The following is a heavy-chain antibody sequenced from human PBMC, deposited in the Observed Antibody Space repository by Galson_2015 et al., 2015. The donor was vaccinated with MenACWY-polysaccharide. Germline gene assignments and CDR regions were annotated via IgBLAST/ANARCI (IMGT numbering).Heavy chain of an antibody. CDR1: GFTFSSYS. J-gene: IGHJ4*02. CDR3: ARVLKGLVGATPDY. Sequence: SLRLSCAGSGFTFSSYSMNWVRQAPGKGLEWVSYLSSSGTIYYADSVKGRFTISRDNAKNSLYLQMNSLRDEDTAVCYCARVLKGLVGATPDYWGQGTLVTVSS. CDR2: LSSSGTI. V-gene: IGHV3-48*02. D-gene: IGHD1-26*01.